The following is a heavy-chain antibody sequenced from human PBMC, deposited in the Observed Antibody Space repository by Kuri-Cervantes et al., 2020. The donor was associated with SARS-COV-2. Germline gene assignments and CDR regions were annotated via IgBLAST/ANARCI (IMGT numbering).Heavy chain of an antibody. CDR1: GFTFGDSG. CDR3: AKDSLLEVKFDY. V-gene: IGHV3-30*02. CDR2: IRYDGSNK. J-gene: IGHJ4*02. Sequence: GESLKISCEASGFTFGDSGMHWVRQAPGKGLEWVAFIRYDGSNKYYADSVKGRFTISRDNSKNTLYLQMNSQRAEDTAVYYCAKDSLLEVKFDYWGQGTLVTVSS. D-gene: IGHD1-1*01.